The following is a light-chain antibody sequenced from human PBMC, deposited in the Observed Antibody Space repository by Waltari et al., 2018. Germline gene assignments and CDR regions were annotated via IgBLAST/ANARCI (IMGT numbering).Light chain of an antibody. CDR1: QSVSSS. CDR2: GAS. Sequence: EIVLTQSPATLSLSPGKRATLSCRASQSVSSSLAWYQQKPGQAPRLLIYGASSRATGIPDRFSGSGSGTDFTLTISSLEPEDFAVYYCQQYSNWPLTFGGGTKVEIK. J-gene: IGKJ4*01. CDR3: QQYSNWPLT. V-gene: IGKV3-15*01.